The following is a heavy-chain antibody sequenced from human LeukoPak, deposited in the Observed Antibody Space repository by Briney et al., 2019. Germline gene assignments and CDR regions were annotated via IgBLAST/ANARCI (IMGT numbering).Heavy chain of an antibody. CDR1: GGSFSGYY. J-gene: IGHJ6*03. CDR3: ARGRYSSPYYYYYYMDV. CDR2: INHSGST. Sequence: PSETLSLTCAVYGGSFSGYYWSWIRQPPGKGLEWIGEINHSGSTNYNPSLKSRVTISVDTSKNQFPLKLSSVTAADTAVYYCARGRYSSPYYYYYYMDVWGKGTTVTVSS. D-gene: IGHD5-18*01. V-gene: IGHV4-34*01.